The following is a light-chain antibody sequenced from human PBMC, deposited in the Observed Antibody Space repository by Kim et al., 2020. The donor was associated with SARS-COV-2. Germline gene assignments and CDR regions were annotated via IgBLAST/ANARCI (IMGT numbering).Light chain of an antibody. J-gene: IGLJ2*01. CDR3: SSYTSRSTVV. Sequence: QSVVTQPASVSGSPGQSITISCTGTSSDVGGYNYVSWYQQHPGKAPKLMIYDVSKRPSGISNRFSGSKSGNTASLTISGLQAEDEADYYCSSYTSRSTVVFGGGTQLTVL. CDR2: DVS. V-gene: IGLV2-14*01. CDR1: SSDVGGYNY.